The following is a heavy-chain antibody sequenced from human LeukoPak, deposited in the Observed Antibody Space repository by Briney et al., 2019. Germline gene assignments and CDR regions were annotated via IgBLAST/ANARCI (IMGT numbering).Heavy chain of an antibody. Sequence: GGSLRLSCAASGFTFSSYAMSWVRQAPGKGLEWVAFIRFDGTNKYYADSVKGRFTISRDNSKNTLYLQMNSLRPEDTAVYYCAKQPRIAAYFDYWGQGTLVTVSS. CDR3: AKQPRIAAYFDY. V-gene: IGHV3-30*02. J-gene: IGHJ4*02. CDR2: IRFDGTNK. D-gene: IGHD6-13*01. CDR1: GFTFSSYA.